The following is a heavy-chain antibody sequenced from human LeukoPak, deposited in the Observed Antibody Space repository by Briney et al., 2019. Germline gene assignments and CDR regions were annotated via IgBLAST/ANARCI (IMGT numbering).Heavy chain of an antibody. Sequence: GASVKVSCKASGYTFTDYCMHWVRQAPGQGLEWMGWINPKSGGTNYAQQFQGRVTMTRDTSISTAYMELSRLRSDDTAMYYCARDKLRYFDYWGQGTLVTVSS. J-gene: IGHJ4*02. D-gene: IGHD3-10*01. V-gene: IGHV1-2*02. CDR3: ARDKLRYFDY. CDR2: INPKSGGT. CDR1: GYTFTDYC.